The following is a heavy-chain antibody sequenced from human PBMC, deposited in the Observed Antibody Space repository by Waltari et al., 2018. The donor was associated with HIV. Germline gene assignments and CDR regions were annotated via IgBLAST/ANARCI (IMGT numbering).Heavy chain of an antibody. J-gene: IGHJ4*02. CDR3: AAGQQF. CDR1: GFKFTKFY. Sequence: EAQMVQSWAELQKPGSTLSTSSKPSGFKFTKFYIHWVQQAPGRGLEWMGLVDPANGEAVYAERFQGRLTISADTTTDTGYLYLTSLTSDDSGVYFCAAGQQFWGQGTLVTVSS. CDR2: VDPANGEA. V-gene: IGHV1-69-2*01. D-gene: IGHD1-1*01.